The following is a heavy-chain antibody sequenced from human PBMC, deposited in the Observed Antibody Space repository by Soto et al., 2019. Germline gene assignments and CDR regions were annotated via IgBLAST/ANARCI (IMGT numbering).Heavy chain of an antibody. Sequence: SETLSLTCTVSGGSISSGDYYWSWIRQPPGKGLEWIGYIYYSGSTYYNPSLKSRVTISVDTSKNQFSLKLSSVTAADTAVYYCARELEYYDDSSGYFDYWGHGTLVTVSS. J-gene: IGHJ4*01. V-gene: IGHV4-30-4*01. CDR2: IYYSGST. CDR3: ARELEYYDDSSGYFDY. CDR1: GGSISSGDYY. D-gene: IGHD3-22*01.